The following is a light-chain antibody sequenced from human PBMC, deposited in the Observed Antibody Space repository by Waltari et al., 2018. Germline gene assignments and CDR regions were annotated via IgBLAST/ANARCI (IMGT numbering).Light chain of an antibody. CDR1: QSIGSS. CDR2: SVS. Sequence: DIQMTHSPSSLSASGGDRVTITCRASQSIGSSLAWFQQKPGKAPKSLIYSVSTLESGVPSTFSGSGSGTDFTLTISSLQPEDFATYYCQQYKTYPLTFGGGTKVDIK. J-gene: IGKJ4*01. CDR3: QQYKTYPLT. V-gene: IGKV1-16*01.